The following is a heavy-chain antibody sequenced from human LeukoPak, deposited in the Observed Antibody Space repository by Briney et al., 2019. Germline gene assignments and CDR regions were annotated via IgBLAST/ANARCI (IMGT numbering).Heavy chain of an antibody. Sequence: ASVKVSCKASGYTFTSYGISWVRQAPGQGLEWMGWISAYNGNTNYAQKLQGRVTMTTDTSTSTAYMELRSLRSDDTAVYYCARSSRNTYYYYYYYMDVWGKGTTVTISS. J-gene: IGHJ6*03. CDR3: ARSSRNTYYYYYYYMDV. D-gene: IGHD1/OR15-1a*01. V-gene: IGHV1-18*01. CDR2: ISAYNGNT. CDR1: GYTFTSYG.